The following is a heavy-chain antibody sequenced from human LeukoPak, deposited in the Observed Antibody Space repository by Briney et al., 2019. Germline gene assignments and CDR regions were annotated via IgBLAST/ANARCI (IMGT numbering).Heavy chain of an antibody. CDR2: ISGGAIDT. V-gene: IGHV3-23*02. CDR1: GFTFTSYA. CDR3: AKDAQPMDS. D-gene: IGHD3/OR15-3a*01. J-gene: IGHJ4*02. Sequence: PGGSLRLSCAASGFTFTSYAMGWVRQAPGKGLEWIATISGGAIDTYYGDSVKGRFTISRDNSKNTVYLHMNSLRVEDTAVYYCAKDAQPMDSWGQGTLVTVSS.